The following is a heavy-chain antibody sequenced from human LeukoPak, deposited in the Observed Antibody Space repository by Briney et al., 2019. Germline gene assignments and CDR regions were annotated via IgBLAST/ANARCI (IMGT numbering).Heavy chain of an antibody. V-gene: IGHV3-23*01. D-gene: IGHD5-18*01. CDR3: ANGGLWLPTRSD. J-gene: IGHJ4*02. Sequence: GGSLRLSCAVSGFTFSSSATSWVRQAPGKGLEWVSCISGSGGSTYHADSVKGRFTISRDNSKNTLYLQMNSLRVEDTAVYYCANGGLWLPTRSDWGQGTLVTVSS. CDR2: ISGSGGST. CDR1: GFTFSSSA.